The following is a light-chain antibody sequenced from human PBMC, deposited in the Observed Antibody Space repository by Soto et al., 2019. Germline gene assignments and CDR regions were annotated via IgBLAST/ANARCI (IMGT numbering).Light chain of an antibody. V-gene: IGKV3-15*01. CDR2: AAS. Sequence: EIVMTPSPATLSVSPGARAPLSCRASQSVSSRLAWYHQKPGQYPRILIYAASTRATGIPARFRGSGSGTEFTLTISSLQSEDFGLYYRHPYNNFWTFGQGTKLDIK. CDR3: HPYNNFWT. J-gene: IGKJ1*01. CDR1: QSVSSR.